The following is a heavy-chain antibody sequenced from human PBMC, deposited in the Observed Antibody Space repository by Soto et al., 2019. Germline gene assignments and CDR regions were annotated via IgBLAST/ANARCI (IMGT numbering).Heavy chain of an antibody. CDR2: ISYDGSNK. V-gene: IGHV3-30*18. CDR1: GFTFSSYG. D-gene: IGHD6-19*01. CDR3: AKEEIYSSGPLDY. J-gene: IGHJ4*02. Sequence: GGSLRLSCAASGFTFSSYGMHWVRQAPGKGLEWVAVISYDGSNKYYADSVKGRFTISRDNSKNTLYLQMNSLRAEDTAVYYCAKEEIYSSGPLDYWGQGTLVTVSS.